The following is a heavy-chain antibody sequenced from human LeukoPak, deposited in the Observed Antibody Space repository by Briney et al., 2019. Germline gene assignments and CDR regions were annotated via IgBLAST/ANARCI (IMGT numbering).Heavy chain of an antibody. J-gene: IGHJ4*02. CDR2: ISSNSRFI. CDR3: XXXXXXXFPLREVDY. Sequence: PGGSLRLSCAASGFTFSDYSMNWVRQAPGKGLEWVSSISSNSRFIYYADSVKGRFTVSRDNAENSLYLQMNTLRAKDTAVYYXXXXXXXXFPLREVDYWGQGTLVTVSS. CDR1: GFTFSDYS. V-gene: IGHV3-21*01. D-gene: IGHD3-10*01.